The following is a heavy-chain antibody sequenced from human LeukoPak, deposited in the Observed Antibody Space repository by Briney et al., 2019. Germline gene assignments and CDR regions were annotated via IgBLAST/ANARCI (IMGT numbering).Heavy chain of an antibody. D-gene: IGHD3-9*01. CDR2: IFPIFGTS. V-gene: IGHV1-69*13. J-gene: IGHJ5*02. Sequence: SVKVSCKASGDXLSSHAISWVRQAPGQGLEWMGGIFPIFGTSNYAQRFQGRVTITADESTSTAYMELSSLRSEDTAVYYCERADGYDIWTGYRGWFDPWGQGTLVTVSS. CDR1: GDXLSSHA. CDR3: ERADGYDIWTGYRGWFDP.